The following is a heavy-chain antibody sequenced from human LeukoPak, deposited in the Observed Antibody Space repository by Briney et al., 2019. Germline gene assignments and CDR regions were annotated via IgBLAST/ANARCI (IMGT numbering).Heavy chain of an antibody. CDR3: AKFVGHWNPYYFYMDV. Sequence: GGSLRLSCAASGFTFSSYAMSWVRQAPGKGLEWVSGVSGFDTNTYYAHSVKGRFTVSRDDSKNTLYLQMNSLRAEDTAIYYCAKFVGHWNPYYFYMDVWGKGTTVTVSS. J-gene: IGHJ6*03. V-gene: IGHV3-23*01. CDR2: VSGFDTNT. D-gene: IGHD1-1*01. CDR1: GFTFSSYA.